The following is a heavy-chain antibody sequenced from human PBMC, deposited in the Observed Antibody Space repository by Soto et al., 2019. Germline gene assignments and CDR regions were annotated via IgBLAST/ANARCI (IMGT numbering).Heavy chain of an antibody. CDR2: IIPIFGTA. CDR1: GGTVSSYA. V-gene: IGHV1-69*01. Sequence: QVQLVQSGAEVKKPGSSVKVSCKASGGTVSSYAISWVRQAPGQGLEWMGGIIPIFGTANYAQKFQGRVTITADESTSTAYMELSSLRSQDTAVYSCASGTYGVVVVALGLDYYYGMDVWGHGTTVTVSS. J-gene: IGHJ6*02. CDR3: ASGTYGVVVVALGLDYYYGMDV. D-gene: IGHD3-22*01.